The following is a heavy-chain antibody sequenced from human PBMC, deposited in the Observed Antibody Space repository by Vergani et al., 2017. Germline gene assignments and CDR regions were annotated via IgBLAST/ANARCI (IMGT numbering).Heavy chain of an antibody. CDR1: GYSFTNYW. CDR2: IHPADSDT. J-gene: IGHJ4*02. CDR3: ARLYGRDSSGSKYFDY. D-gene: IGHD3-22*01. V-gene: IGHV5-51*01. Sequence: EVQLVQSGAEVKKPGETLKISCQISGYSFTNYWIGGVRQMRGKGLEWMWIIHPADSDTRYSPSLQGQVAISVDKSVSTAYLQRSSLRASDSDMYYCARLYGRDSSGSKYFDYWGQGTLVTVSS.